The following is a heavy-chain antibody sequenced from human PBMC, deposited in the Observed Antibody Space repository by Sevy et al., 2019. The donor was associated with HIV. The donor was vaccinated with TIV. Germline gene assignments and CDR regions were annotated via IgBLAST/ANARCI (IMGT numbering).Heavy chain of an antibody. CDR3: ASHDWGREDY. J-gene: IGHJ4*02. CDR1: GSSISSGYW. D-gene: IGHD7-27*01. Sequence: SETLSLTCVVSGSSISSGYWWDWFRRPPGKGLEWIGAIHYSRNTQYTPSLKSRVTVSADTSKNQFSLRLTSMTAADTAVYYCASHDWGREDYWGQGTLVTVSS. V-gene: IGHV4-38-2*01. CDR2: IHYSRNT.